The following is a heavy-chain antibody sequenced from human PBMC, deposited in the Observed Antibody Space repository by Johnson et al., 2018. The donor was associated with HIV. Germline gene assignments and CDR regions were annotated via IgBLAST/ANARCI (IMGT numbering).Heavy chain of an antibody. V-gene: IGHV3-23*04. D-gene: IGHD3-16*01. Sequence: VQLVESGGGLVQPGGSLRLSCAASGFTFSSYAMSWVRQAPGKGLEWVSAISGSGGITYYADPAKGRFTISRDNARDTLYLQMHRLRAEDTAVYYCAKPRYYDNAFEMWGQGTMVTVSS. CDR3: AKPRYYDNAFEM. J-gene: IGHJ3*02. CDR2: ISGSGGIT. CDR1: GFTFSSYA.